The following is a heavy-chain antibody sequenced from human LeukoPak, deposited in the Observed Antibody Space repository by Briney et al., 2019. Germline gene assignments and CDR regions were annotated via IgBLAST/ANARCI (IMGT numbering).Heavy chain of an antibody. J-gene: IGHJ4*02. CDR1: GFTFSDYY. Sequence: PGGSLRLSCAASGFTFSDYYMSWVRQAPGKGLEWVSIIYSDGTTYYADSVRGRFTISRHTSENTLRLQMNSLRPEDTAVYYCARGASRMGNYYFDYWGQGTLVTVSS. CDR2: IYSDGTT. CDR3: ARGASRMGNYYFDY. V-gene: IGHV3-53*04. D-gene: IGHD1-1*01.